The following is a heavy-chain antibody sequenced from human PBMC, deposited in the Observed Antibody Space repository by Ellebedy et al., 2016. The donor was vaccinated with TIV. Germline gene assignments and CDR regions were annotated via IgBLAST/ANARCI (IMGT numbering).Heavy chain of an antibody. Sequence: MPSETLSLTCAVYGGSFSGYYWSWIRQPPGKGLEWIGEINHSGSTYYNPSLKSRVTISVDTSKNQFSLKLSSVTAADTAVYYCARSQAYSGSGRCAFDIWGQGTMVTVSS. CDR2: INHSGST. CDR1: GGSFSGYY. CDR3: ARSQAYSGSGRCAFDI. D-gene: IGHD1-26*01. J-gene: IGHJ3*02. V-gene: IGHV4-34*01.